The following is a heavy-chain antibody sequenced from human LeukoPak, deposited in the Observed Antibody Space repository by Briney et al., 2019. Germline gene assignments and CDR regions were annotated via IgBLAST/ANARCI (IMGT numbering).Heavy chain of an antibody. J-gene: IGHJ5*02. CDR2: INHIVST. D-gene: IGHD2-2*01. CDR3: ARGGYCSSTSCPSSSPDDFDP. V-gene: IGHV4-34*01. Sequence: SETLSLTCAVYGGSFSGYYWSWIRQPPRKGLEWIGVINHIVSTNYNPSLKSRVTISVDTSKNQFSLKLSSVTAADTAVYYCARGGYCSSTSCPSSSPDDFDPWGQGTLVTVSS. CDR1: GGSFSGYY.